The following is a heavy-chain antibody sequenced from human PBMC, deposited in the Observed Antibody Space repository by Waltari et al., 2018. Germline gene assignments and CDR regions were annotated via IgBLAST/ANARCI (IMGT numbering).Heavy chain of an antibody. J-gene: IGHJ6*03. CDR3: AGGYYESSGFSFYYFYHMDV. D-gene: IGHD3-22*01. CDR2: IIPTVGTT. Sequence: QVQLVQSGAEVKKPGSSVTVSCKASGGRFASYGISWVRQAPGRGLEWMGGIIPTVGTTNYAQKFQGRVTINADKSTSTAYMHLTSLRSEDAAVYYCAGGYYESSGFSFYYFYHMDVWGKGTTVTVSS. CDR1: GGRFASYG. V-gene: IGHV1-69*14.